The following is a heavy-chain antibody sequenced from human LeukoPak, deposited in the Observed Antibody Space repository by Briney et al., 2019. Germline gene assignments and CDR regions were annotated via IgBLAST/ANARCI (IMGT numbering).Heavy chain of an antibody. Sequence: PSETLSLTCTVSGGSISSSIYYWGWIRQPPGKGLEWIGSIYYSGSTYYNPSLKSRVTISVDTSKNQFSLKLSSVTAADTAVYYCAREWYYYYYMDVWGKGTTVTVSS. CDR1: GGSISSSIYY. CDR3: AREWYYYYYMDV. V-gene: IGHV4-39*07. J-gene: IGHJ6*03. CDR2: IYYSGST.